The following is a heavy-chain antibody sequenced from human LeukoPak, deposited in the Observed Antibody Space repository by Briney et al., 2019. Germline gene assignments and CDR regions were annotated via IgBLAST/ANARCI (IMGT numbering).Heavy chain of an antibody. V-gene: IGHV1-58*01. CDR1: GFTFTSSA. CDR2: IVVGSGNT. CDR3: AAARYDYVWGSYRYDAFDI. Sequence: GASVKVSCKASGFTFTSSAVQWVRQARGQRLEWIGWIVVGSGNTNYAQKLQERVTITRDMSTSTAYMELSSLRSEDTAVYYCAAARYDYVWGSYRYDAFDIWGQGTMVTVSS. D-gene: IGHD3-16*02. J-gene: IGHJ3*02.